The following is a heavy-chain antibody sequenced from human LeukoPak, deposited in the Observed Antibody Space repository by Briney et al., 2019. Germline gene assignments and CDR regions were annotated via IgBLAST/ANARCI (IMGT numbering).Heavy chain of an antibody. CDR3: ARQASGIDYTAMSTFDC. V-gene: IGHV4-59*08. CDR2: IYYSGST. D-gene: IGHD5-18*01. CDR1: GGSISSYY. Sequence: SETLSLTCTVSGGSISSYYWSWIRQPPGKGLEWIGYIYYSGSTNYNPSLKSRVTISVDTSKNQFSLKLSSVTAADTAVYYCARQASGIDYTAMSTFDCWGQGTLVTVSS. J-gene: IGHJ4*02.